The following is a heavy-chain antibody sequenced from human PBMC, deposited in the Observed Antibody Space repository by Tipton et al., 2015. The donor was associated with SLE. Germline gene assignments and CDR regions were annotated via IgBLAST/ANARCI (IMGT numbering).Heavy chain of an antibody. D-gene: IGHD3-10*01. CDR3: ARVANYYGSGSYNNWFDP. V-gene: IGHV4-4*02. Sequence: TLSLTCAVSGGSISSSYWWSWVRQPPGKGLEYIGEIYHSGSTKYNPSLKSRVTISVDKSKNQFSLKVTSVTAADTAVYYCARVANYYGSGSYNNWFDPWGQGTLVTVSS. CDR1: GGSISSSYW. CDR2: IYHSGST. J-gene: IGHJ5*02.